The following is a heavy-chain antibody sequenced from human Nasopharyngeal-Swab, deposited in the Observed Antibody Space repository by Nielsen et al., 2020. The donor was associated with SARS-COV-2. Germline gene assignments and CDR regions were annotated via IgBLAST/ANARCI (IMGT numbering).Heavy chain of an antibody. V-gene: IGHV3-7*01. CDR1: GFTFSSYW. J-gene: IGHJ4*02. Sequence: GESLKISCAASGFTFSSYWMSWVRQAPGKGLEWVANIKQDGSEKYYVDSVKGRFTISRDNAKNSLYLQMNSLRAEDTAVYYCARDGEQWLVTFDYWGQGTLVPVSS. CDR3: ARDGEQWLVTFDY. D-gene: IGHD6-19*01. CDR2: IKQDGSEK.